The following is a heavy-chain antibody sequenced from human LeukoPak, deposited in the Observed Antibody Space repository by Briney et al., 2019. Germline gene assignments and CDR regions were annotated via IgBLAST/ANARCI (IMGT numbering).Heavy chain of an antibody. J-gene: IGHJ4*02. CDR3: ARNAIAAAGD. Sequence: SETLSVTCAVYGGSFSGYYWSWIRWIRRPPGKGLECIGEINRSRSTNYNPSLKSRVTKLVDTSKIQFSLNLSSVTAADTAVYYCARNAIAAAGDWGQGTLVTVSS. CDR1: GGSFSGYY. V-gene: IGHV4-34*01. CDR2: INRSRST. D-gene: IGHD6-13*01.